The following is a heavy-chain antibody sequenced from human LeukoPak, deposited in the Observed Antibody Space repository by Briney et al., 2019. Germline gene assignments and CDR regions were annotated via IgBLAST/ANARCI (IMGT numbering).Heavy chain of an antibody. Sequence: PSETLSLTCAVYGGSFRGYYWSWIRQPPGKGLEWIGEINHSGSTNYNPSLKSRVTISLDTSKNHFPLKLTSVTAADTAVYYCASDDYGDLVNAFDIWGQGTMVTVSS. J-gene: IGHJ3*02. V-gene: IGHV4-34*01. CDR2: INHSGST. CDR1: GGSFRGYY. CDR3: ASDDYGDLVNAFDI. D-gene: IGHD4-17*01.